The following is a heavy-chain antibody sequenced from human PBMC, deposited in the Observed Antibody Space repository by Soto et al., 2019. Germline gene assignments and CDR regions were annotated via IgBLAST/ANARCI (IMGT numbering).Heavy chain of an antibody. Sequence: QVQLVQSGAEVKKPGASVKVSCKASGYTFTSYYMHWVRQAPGQGLEWMGIINPSGGSTSYAQKFRGRVTMTRDTSTSTVYMELSSLRSEDTAVYYCARDLRSGYCSGGSCYPDDYYYGMDVWGQGTTVTVSS. CDR1: GYTFTSYY. V-gene: IGHV1-46*01. J-gene: IGHJ6*02. D-gene: IGHD2-15*01. CDR2: INPSGGST. CDR3: ARDLRSGYCSGGSCYPDDYYYGMDV.